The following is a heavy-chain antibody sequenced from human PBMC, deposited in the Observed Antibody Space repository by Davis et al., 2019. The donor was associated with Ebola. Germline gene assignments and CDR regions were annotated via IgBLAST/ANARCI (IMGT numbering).Heavy chain of an antibody. CDR1: GYTFTSYA. D-gene: IGHD1-1*01. CDR3: ARAQFPTTSDH. CDR2: INPHNGNT. J-gene: IGHJ4*02. Sequence: ASVKVSCKASGYTFTSYAMNWVRQAPGQGLEWMGWINPHNGNTNYAQNVEGRVTMTTDSSTSTAYMEVGSLRSDDTAVYYCARAQFPTTSDHWGQGTLVTVSS. V-gene: IGHV1-18*01.